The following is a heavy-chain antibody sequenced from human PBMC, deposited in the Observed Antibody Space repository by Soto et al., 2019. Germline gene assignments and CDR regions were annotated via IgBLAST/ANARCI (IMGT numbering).Heavy chain of an antibody. CDR1: GFTFTSDW. CDR3: AKGRGTIVVTDAYDI. V-gene: IGHV3-9*01. CDR2: LSWNSGFS. Sequence: GGSLRLSCAAFGFTFTSDWMHWVRQAPGKGPEWVASLSWNSGFSGYADSVKGRFTISRDNAQSSVHLQMNNLRTEDTALYYCAKGRGTIVVTDAYDIWGQGTMVTVSS. D-gene: IGHD3-22*01. J-gene: IGHJ3*02.